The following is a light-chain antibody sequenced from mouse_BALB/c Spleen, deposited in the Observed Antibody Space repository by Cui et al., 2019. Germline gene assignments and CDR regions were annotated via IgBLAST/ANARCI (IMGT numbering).Light chain of an antibody. CDR2: STS. V-gene: IGKV4-57*01. CDR1: SSVSY. Sequence: QFVFTQSPAIMSPSPGEKVTITCSASSSVSYMHWCHQEPGTSPKLWIYSTSNLASGVPARFSGSGSGTSYSLTISRMEAEDAATYYCQQRSSYSLTFGAGTKLELK. CDR3: QQRSSYSLT. J-gene: IGKJ5*01.